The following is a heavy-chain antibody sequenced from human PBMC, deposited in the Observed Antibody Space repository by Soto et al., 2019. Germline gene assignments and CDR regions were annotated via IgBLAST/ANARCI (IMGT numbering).Heavy chain of an antibody. CDR2: IYPGDSDT. D-gene: IGHD2-2*01. CDR1: GYSFTSYG. V-gene: IGHV5-51*01. Sequence: PGESLKISCKGSGYSFTSYGIGWVGQMPGKGLEWMGIIYPGDSDTRYSPSFQGQVTISADKSISTAYLQWSSLKASDTAMYYCATCRRTSCYSFFGHYYYGMDVWGQGTTVTVSS. CDR3: ATCRRTSCYSFFGHYYYGMDV. J-gene: IGHJ6*02.